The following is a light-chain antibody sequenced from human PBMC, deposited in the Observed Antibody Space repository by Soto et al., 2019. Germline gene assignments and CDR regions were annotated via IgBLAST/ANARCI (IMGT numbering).Light chain of an antibody. Sequence: EIVMTQSPATLSVSPGERATLSCRASQSISARLGWYQQRPGQAPRLLIYGGSNRATGVPARFSGSGSGTEFTLTISSLQSEDFAVYYCQQYNTWPSITFGQGTRLEIK. CDR2: GGS. J-gene: IGKJ5*01. CDR3: QQYNTWPSIT. CDR1: QSISAR. V-gene: IGKV3-15*01.